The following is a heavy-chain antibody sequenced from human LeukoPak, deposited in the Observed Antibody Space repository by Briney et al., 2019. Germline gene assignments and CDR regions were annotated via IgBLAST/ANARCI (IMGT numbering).Heavy chain of an antibody. D-gene: IGHD3-10*01. CDR2: IYYSGST. CDR3: ARSQFYGSGSYQGRWFDP. Sequence: NASETLSLTCAVSGGSISSGDYSWSWIRQPPGKGLEWIGNIYYSGSTYYNPSLKSRVNISVDTSTNQFSLKLTSVTAADTAVCYCARSQFYGSGSYQGRWFDPWGQGTLVTVSS. V-gene: IGHV4-30-4*07. CDR1: GGSISSGDYS. J-gene: IGHJ5*02.